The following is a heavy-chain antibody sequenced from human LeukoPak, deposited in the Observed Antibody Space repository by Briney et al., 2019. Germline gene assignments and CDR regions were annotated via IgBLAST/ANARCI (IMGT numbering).Heavy chain of an antibody. CDR2: TNQEGSEK. CDR3: ARDPKWLDY. CDR1: GFTFSSYS. Sequence: GGSLRLSCAASGFTFSSYSMSWVRQAPGKGLEWVANTNQEGSEKYYVDSVKGRFTISKDNAKNALYLQMNSLRAEDTAVYYCARDPKWLDYWGQGTLVTVSS. D-gene: IGHD5-12*01. V-gene: IGHV3-7*01. J-gene: IGHJ4*02.